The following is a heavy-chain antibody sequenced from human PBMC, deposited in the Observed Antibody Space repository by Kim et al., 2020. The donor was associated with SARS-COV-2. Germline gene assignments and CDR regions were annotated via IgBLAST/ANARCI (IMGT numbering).Heavy chain of an antibody. CDR1: GGSISSYY. CDR2: IYYSGST. V-gene: IGHV4-59*08. D-gene: IGHD5-18*01. J-gene: IGHJ4*02. CDR3: ARRGYSYGFDY. Sequence: SETLSLTCTVSGGSISSYYWSWIRQPPGKGLEWIGYIYYSGSTNYNPSLKSRVTISVDTSKNQFSLKLSSVTAADTAVYYCARRGYSYGFDYWGQGTLVTVSS.